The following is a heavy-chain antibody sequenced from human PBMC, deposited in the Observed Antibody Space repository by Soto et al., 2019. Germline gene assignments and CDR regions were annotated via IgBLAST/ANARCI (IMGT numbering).Heavy chain of an antibody. CDR2: IKEDGGGQ. J-gene: IGHJ5*02. CDR3: AITTSTVSYWFDP. D-gene: IGHD4-4*01. CDR1: GFSFGGYW. Sequence: EIQLMQSGGGLVRPGGSLKLSCVASGFSFGGYWMSWVRQAPGKGPEWVANIKEDGGGQHYVDSVKGRFTISRANTENSLFLQMTNLRVEDSAIYYCAITTSTVSYWFDPWGPGTQVTVS. V-gene: IGHV3-7*03.